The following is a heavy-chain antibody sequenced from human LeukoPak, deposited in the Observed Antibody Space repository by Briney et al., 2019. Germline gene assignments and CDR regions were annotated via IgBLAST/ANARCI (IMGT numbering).Heavy chain of an antibody. J-gene: IGHJ4*02. D-gene: IGHD3-22*01. CDR1: GFTFSSYA. V-gene: IGHV3-30*02. Sequence: PGGSLRLPCAASGFTFSSYAMHWVRQAPGKGLEWVAFIRYDGSNKYYADSVKGRFTISRDNSKNTLYLQMNSLRAEDTAVYYCARDHPVVVSTFDYWGQGTLVTVSS. CDR3: ARDHPVVVSTFDY. CDR2: IRYDGSNK.